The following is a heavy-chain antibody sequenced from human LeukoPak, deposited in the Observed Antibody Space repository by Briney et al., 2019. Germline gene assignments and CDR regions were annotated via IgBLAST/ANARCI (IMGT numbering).Heavy chain of an antibody. J-gene: IGHJ4*02. CDR2: FDPEDGES. CDR1: GYTLIELF. D-gene: IGHD3-22*01. Sequence: ASVKDSCKVSGYTLIELFMHWVRQAPGKGLEWVGVFDPEDGESIIPQKFQGGVSMTEDTSTDTAYIELSSLRSEDTAVYYCATSYYYDSSGYYDFDNWGQGTLVTVSS. CDR3: ATSYYYDSSGYYDFDN. V-gene: IGHV1-24*01.